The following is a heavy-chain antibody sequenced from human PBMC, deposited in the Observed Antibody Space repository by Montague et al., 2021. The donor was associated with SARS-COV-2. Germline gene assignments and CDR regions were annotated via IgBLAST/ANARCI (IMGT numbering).Heavy chain of an antibody. CDR1: GGSFSGYY. V-gene: IGHV4-34*01. CDR2: INHSGST. D-gene: IGHD4-17*01. CDR3: ARALPVTTFFYSYYGMDV. Sequence: SETLSLTCAVYGGSFSGYYWSWIRQPPGKGLEWIGEINHSGSTNYNPSLKSRVTISVDTSKNQFSLELSSMTAADTAVYYCARALPVTTFFYSYYGMDVWGQGTTVTVPS. J-gene: IGHJ6*02.